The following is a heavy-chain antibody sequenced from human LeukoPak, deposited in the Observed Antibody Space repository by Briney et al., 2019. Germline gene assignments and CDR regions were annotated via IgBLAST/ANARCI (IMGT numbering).Heavy chain of an antibody. D-gene: IGHD2-2*02. CDR1: GYTFTGYY. CDR2: INPNSGGT. V-gene: IGHV1-2*02. Sequence: ASVKVSCKASGYTFTGYYMHWVRQAPGQGLEWMGWINPNSGGTNYAQKFQGRVTMTRDTSISTAYMELSRPRSDDTAVYYCARAESRGYCSSTSCYTSGAFDIWGQGTMVTVSS. J-gene: IGHJ3*02. CDR3: ARAESRGYCSSTSCYTSGAFDI.